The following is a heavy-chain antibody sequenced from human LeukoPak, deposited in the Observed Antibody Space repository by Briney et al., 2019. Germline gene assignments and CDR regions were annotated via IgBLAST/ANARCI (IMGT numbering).Heavy chain of an antibody. CDR1: GYTFTSFY. Sequence: ASVNVSCRAVGYTFTSFYIHWVRQAPGQGLEWMGLINPSGGSTTFAERFQGRVAMTTDRSTDTVYMELCSLKSEDTAFYYCARILRRHGTTFDYWGQGTLVTVSS. CDR3: ARILRRHGTTFDY. CDR2: INPSGGST. J-gene: IGHJ4*02. D-gene: IGHD2/OR15-2a*01. V-gene: IGHV1-46*01.